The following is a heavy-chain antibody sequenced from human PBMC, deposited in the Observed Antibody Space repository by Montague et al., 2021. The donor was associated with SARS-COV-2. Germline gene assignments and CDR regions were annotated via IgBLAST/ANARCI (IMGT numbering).Heavy chain of an antibody. J-gene: IGHJ6*03. CDR3: ARLRDGVVPSPILGVGPYYSYYYMDV. CDR2: INHGGST. V-gene: IGHV4-34*01. Sequence: SETLSLTCAVHGTSFSGYYWNWIRQPPGKGLEWIGEINHGGSTKYSPSLESRPTISADTSKNQFSLKLTSVAAADTAVYYCARLRDGVVPSPILGVGPYYSYYYMDVWGRGTTVTVSS. CDR1: GTSFSGYY. D-gene: IGHD3-10*01.